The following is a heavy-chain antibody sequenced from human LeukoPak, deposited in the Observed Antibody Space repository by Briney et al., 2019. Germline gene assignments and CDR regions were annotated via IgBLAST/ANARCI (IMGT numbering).Heavy chain of an antibody. CDR2: ISRSGSRT. CDR3: AKVGLGYCSGGTCYGFDY. Sequence: GGSLRLSCVASGFSFGDYVMNWVRQAPGKGLEWVSSISRSGSRTHYADSVKGRFTISRDNSKNTVYLQMNSLRVEDTAVYYCAKVGLGYCSGGTCYGFDYWGQGTLVTVSS. J-gene: IGHJ4*02. D-gene: IGHD2-15*01. CDR1: GFSFGDYV. V-gene: IGHV3-23*01.